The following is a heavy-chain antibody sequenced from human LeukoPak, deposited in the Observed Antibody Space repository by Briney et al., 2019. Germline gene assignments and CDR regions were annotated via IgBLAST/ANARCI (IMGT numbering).Heavy chain of an antibody. J-gene: IGHJ4*02. CDR1: GFTFSSYG. D-gene: IGHD5-24*01. CDR3: AKGGDGYNYGSYFDY. V-gene: IGHV3-30*02. CDR2: IRYDGNNA. Sequence: GGSLRLSCAASGFTFSSYGMHWVRQAPGKGLEWVAFIRYDGNNAFYVDSVKGRFTISRDNSKNTLYLQMNSLRAEDTAVYYCAKGGDGYNYGSYFDYWGQGTLVTVSS.